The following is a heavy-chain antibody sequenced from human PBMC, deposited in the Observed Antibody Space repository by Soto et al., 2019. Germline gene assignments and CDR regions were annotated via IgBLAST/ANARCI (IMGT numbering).Heavy chain of an antibody. J-gene: IGHJ4*02. V-gene: IGHV1-24*01. CDR1: GYTLTELS. CDR2: FDPEDGET. Sequence: ASVKVSCKVSGYTLTELSMHWVRQAPGKGLEWMGGFDPEDGETIYAQKFQGRVTMTEDTSTDTAYMELSSLRSEDTAVYYCATLSRYCSSTSCYGGYFDYWGQGTLVTVSS. D-gene: IGHD2-2*01. CDR3: ATLSRYCSSTSCYGGYFDY.